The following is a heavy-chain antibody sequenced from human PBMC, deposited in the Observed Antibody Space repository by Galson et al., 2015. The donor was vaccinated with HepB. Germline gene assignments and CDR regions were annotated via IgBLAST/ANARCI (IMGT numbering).Heavy chain of an antibody. D-gene: IGHD4-23*01. Sequence: QSGAEVKKPGESLRISCKGSGYSFTSYWISWVRQMPGKGLEWMGRIDPSDSYTNYSPSFQGHVTISADKSISTAYLQWSSLKASDTAMYYCARTGYGGNSVFVSLAYWGQGTLVTVSS. CDR3: ARTGYGGNSVFVSLAY. CDR1: GYSFTSYW. CDR2: IDPSDSYT. V-gene: IGHV5-10-1*01. J-gene: IGHJ4*02.